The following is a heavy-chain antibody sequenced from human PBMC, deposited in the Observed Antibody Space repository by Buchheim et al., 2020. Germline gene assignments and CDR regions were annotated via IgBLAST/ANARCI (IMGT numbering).Heavy chain of an antibody. CDR3: ARLQPLVDY. J-gene: IGHJ4*02. CDR2: SSYSGGT. V-gene: IGHV4-39*01. CDR1: GGSISRSGYY. Sequence: QLQLQESGPGLVKPSETLSLTCTVSGGSISRSGYYWGWIRQPPGKGLEWIGSSSYSGGTYYNPSLKGRVTISVDTSKNQFSLKLSSVTAADTAVFYCARLQPLVDYWGQGTL.